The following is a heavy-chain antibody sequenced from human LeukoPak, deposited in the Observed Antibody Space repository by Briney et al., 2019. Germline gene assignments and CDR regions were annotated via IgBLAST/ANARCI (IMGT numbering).Heavy chain of an antibody. J-gene: IGHJ4*02. D-gene: IGHD3-10*01. CDR3: AKVGLLWFGELDY. CDR2: ISGSGGST. Sequence: GGSLRLSCAASGFTFSSYAMSWVRQAPGKGLEWVSAISGSGGSTYYADSVKGRFTISRDNSKNTLYQQMNSLRAEDTAVYYCAKVGLLWFGELDYWGQGTLVTVSS. CDR1: GFTFSSYA. V-gene: IGHV3-23*01.